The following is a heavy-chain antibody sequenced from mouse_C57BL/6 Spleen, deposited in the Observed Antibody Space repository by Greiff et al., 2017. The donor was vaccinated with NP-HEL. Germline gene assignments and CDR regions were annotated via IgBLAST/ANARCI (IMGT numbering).Heavy chain of an antibody. V-gene: IGHV1-55*01. CDR2: IYPGSGST. Sequence: VQLQQPGAELVKPGASVKMSCKASGYTFTSYWITWVKQRPGQGLEWIGDIYPGSGSTNYNEKFKSKATLTVDTSSSTAYMQLSSLTSEDSAVYYCARRGYYGSSHYAMDYWGQGTSVTVSS. CDR3: ARRGYYGSSHYAMDY. CDR1: GYTFTSYW. D-gene: IGHD1-1*01. J-gene: IGHJ4*01.